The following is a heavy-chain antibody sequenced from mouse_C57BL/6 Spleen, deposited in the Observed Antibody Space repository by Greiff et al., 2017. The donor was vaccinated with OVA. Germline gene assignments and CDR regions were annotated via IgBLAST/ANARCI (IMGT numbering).Heavy chain of an antibody. D-gene: IGHD1-1*02. J-gene: IGHJ4*01. CDR2: IYPGDGDT. V-gene: IGHV1-80*01. CDR3: ARGGRGDAMDY. Sequence: QVQLQQSGAELVKPGASVKISCKASGYAFSSYWMNWVKQRPGKGLEWIGQIYPGDGDTNYNGKFKGKATLTADKSSSTAYMQLSSLTSEASAVYFCARGGRGDAMDYWGQGTSVTVSS. CDR1: GYAFSSYW.